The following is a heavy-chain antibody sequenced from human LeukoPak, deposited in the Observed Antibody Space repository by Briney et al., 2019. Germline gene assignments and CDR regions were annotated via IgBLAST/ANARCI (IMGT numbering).Heavy chain of an antibody. CDR3: ARGVYCSGDTCYYYYYYMDV. J-gene: IGHJ6*03. CDR2: IYTSGST. D-gene: IGHD2-15*01. CDR1: GGSISRYY. V-gene: IGHV4-4*07. Sequence: PSETLSLTCTVSGGSISRYYWSWIRQPPGKGLEWIGRIYTSGSTNYNPSLKSRVTISVDRSKNQFSLRLSSVTAADTAVYYCARGVYCSGDTCYYYYYYMDVWGKGTTVTVSS.